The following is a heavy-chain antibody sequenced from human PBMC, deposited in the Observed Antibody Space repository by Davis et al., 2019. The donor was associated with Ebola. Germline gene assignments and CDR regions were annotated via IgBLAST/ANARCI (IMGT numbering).Heavy chain of an antibody. CDR3: ARRSPLYSSGWYGYGMDV. V-gene: IGHV4-38-2*02. CDR1: GYSISSGYY. J-gene: IGHJ6*04. D-gene: IGHD6-19*01. CDR2: IHHSGST. Sequence: SETLSLTCSVSGYSISSGYYWGWIRQPPGKGPEWIGSIHHSGSTYYSPSLKSRVTMSVDTSKNQFSLKLSSVTAADTAVYYCARRSPLYSSGWYGYGMDVWGKGTTVTVSS.